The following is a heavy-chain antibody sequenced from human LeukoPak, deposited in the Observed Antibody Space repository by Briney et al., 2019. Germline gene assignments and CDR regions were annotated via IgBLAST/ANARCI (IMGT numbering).Heavy chain of an antibody. V-gene: IGHV4-4*07. D-gene: IGHD3-10*01. J-gene: IGHJ4*02. CDR1: GGSIRSYY. Sequence: SETLSLTCTVSGGSIRSYYWSWIRQPAGEGLEWIGRIYTTGSTNYNPSLKSRVTMSVNTSKNQFSLKLSSVTAADTAVYYCARSITRGPVDYWGQGTLVTVSS. CDR3: ARSITRGPVDY. CDR2: IYTTGST.